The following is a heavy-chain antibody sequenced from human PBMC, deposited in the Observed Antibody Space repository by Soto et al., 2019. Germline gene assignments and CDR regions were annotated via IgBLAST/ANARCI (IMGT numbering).Heavy chain of an antibody. J-gene: IGHJ5*02. D-gene: IGHD3-10*01. CDR1: GGSISSSSYY. Sequence: PSXXLSLTCTVSGGSISSSSYYWGWIRQPPGKGLEWIGSIYYSGSTYYNPSLKSRVTISVDTSKNQFSLKLSSVTAADTAVYYCARCSPELWCGELSWFDPWGQGTLVTVSS. CDR2: IYYSGST. CDR3: ARCSPELWCGELSWFDP. V-gene: IGHV4-39*01.